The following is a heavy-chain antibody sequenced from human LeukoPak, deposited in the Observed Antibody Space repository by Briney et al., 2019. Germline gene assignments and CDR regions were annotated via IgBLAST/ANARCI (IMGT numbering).Heavy chain of an antibody. Sequence: SETLSLTCAVSGGYVNRGTFFWTWIRKPPGKGLEWIGYISNSGSTNYHPSLKSRVTTSSDTSKTQFTLKLTSVTAADTAVYYCARSPSGYRFDSWGQGTLVTVSS. V-gene: IGHV4-61*01. CDR2: ISNSGST. CDR3: ARSPSGYRFDS. CDR1: GGYVNRGTFF. J-gene: IGHJ4*02. D-gene: IGHD3-22*01.